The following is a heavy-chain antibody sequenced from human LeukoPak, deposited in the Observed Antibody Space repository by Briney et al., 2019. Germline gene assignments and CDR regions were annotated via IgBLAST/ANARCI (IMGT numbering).Heavy chain of an antibody. D-gene: IGHD3-9*01. Sequence: SETLSLTCTVSGGSVTSTSYYWGWIRQPPGKGLEWIANIYYTGSTYSNPSLRSRVTMSVDTSKNQFPLKMNSVTAADTAVYYCARLSKGRFFDYIFDYWGQGTLVTVSS. CDR3: ARLSKGRFFDYIFDY. V-gene: IGHV4-39*01. CDR2: IYYTGST. J-gene: IGHJ4*02. CDR1: GGSVTSTSYY.